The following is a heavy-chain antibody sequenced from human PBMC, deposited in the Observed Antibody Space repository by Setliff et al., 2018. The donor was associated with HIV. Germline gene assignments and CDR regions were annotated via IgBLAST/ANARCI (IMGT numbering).Heavy chain of an antibody. J-gene: IGHJ4*02. CDR3: ARDGTTTHDY. V-gene: IGHV1-2*02. CDR2: MNPNSGDT. Sequence: ASVKVSCKPSGYTFTNYDINWVRQAAGQGLEWMGWMNPNSGDTKSAQKFQGRVTMTRDTSISTAYMELSRLRSDDTALYYCARDGTTTHDYWGQGTLVTVSS. D-gene: IGHD1-26*01. CDR1: GYTFTNYD.